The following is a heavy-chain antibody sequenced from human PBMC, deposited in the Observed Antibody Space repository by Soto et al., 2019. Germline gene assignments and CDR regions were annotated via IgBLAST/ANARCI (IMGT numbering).Heavy chain of an antibody. V-gene: IGHV3-7*01. J-gene: IGHJ4*02. CDR3: ARDRTMVRGVIGY. Sequence: GGSLRLSCAASGFTFSSYWMSWVRQAPGKGLEWVANIKQDGSEKYYVDSVKGRFTISRDNAKNSLYLQMNSLRAEDTAVYYCARDRTMVRGVIGYWGQGTLVTVSS. CDR1: GFTFSSYW. CDR2: IKQDGSEK. D-gene: IGHD3-10*01.